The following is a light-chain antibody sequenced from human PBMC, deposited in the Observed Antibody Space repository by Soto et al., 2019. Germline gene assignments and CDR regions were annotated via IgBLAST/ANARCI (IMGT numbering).Light chain of an antibody. Sequence: EIVVTQSPATLSVSPGERASLSCRASQSVSGNLAWYQQKPGQAPRLLIYGASTRATAIPARFSGSGSGTEFTLTISSLQSEDFAVYYCQQYNNWPPAFGQGTKVEIK. J-gene: IGKJ1*01. CDR1: QSVSGN. CDR2: GAS. CDR3: QQYNNWPPA. V-gene: IGKV3-15*01.